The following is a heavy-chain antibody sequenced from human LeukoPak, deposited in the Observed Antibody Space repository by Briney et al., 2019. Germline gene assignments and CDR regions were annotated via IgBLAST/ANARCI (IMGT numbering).Heavy chain of an antibody. J-gene: IGHJ2*01. CDR1: GFTLSIYA. Sequence: GGSLRLSCAASGFTLSIYAMSWVPPAPGKGVEGGSDISGSSGTTYYADSVKGRFTISRDNSKNTLYLQMNSLRAEDTAVYYCAKDQVAYTYWYFDLWGHGTLVTVSS. V-gene: IGHV3-23*01. CDR2: ISGSSGTT. CDR3: AKDQVAYTYWYFDL. D-gene: IGHD2-15*01.